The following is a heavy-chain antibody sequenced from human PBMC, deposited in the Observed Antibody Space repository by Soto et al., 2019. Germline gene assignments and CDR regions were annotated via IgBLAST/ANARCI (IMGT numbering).Heavy chain of an antibody. Sequence: QAQLVQSGAEVKKPGASVKVSCEASGYTFTSYDINWVRQATGQGLEWMGWVNPNSGDTGYAQKFQDRVSMTRDSATRTFYMELRSLRFDDTAIYYCARGWAGSRVPFLNYYMDVWGKGTTVTVSS. D-gene: IGHD3-10*01. CDR1: GYTFTSYD. CDR3: ARGWAGSRVPFLNYYMDV. V-gene: IGHV1-8*01. J-gene: IGHJ6*03. CDR2: VNPNSGDT.